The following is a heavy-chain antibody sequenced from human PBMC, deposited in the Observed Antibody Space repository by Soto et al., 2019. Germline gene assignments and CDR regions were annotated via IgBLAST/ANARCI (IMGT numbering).Heavy chain of an antibody. CDR3: ARDLLILLWFGELFRYYGMDV. Sequence: GSLRLSCAASGFTFSSYAMHWVRQAPGKGLEWVAVISYDGSNKYYADSVKGRFTISRDNSKNTLYLQMNSLRAEDTAVYYCARDLLILLWFGELFRYYGMDVWGQGTTVTVSS. CDR1: GFTFSSYA. D-gene: IGHD3-10*01. V-gene: IGHV3-30-3*01. J-gene: IGHJ6*02. CDR2: ISYDGSNK.